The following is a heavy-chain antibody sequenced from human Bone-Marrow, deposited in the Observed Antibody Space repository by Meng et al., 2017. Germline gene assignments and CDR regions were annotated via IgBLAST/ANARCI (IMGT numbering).Heavy chain of an antibody. CDR1: CGSISSGNHY. D-gene: IGHD4-17*01. CDR3: ASLYGDSSVWYLDL. CDR2: IYYSGST. V-gene: IGHV4-31*03. Sequence: FQLQESGPGLVKPLRTLSLPCTVSCGSISSGNHYWSWIRQHPGKGLEYIGYIYYSGSTYYNPPLKSRVIISVDTSKNQFSLRLNSVTAADTAVYYCASLYGDSSVWYLDLWGRGTLVTVSS. J-gene: IGHJ2*01.